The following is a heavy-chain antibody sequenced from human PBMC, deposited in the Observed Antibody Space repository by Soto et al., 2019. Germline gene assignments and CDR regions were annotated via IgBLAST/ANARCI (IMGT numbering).Heavy chain of an antibody. CDR3: ARRLYFDWLTSGGGWFDP. Sequence: PSETLSLTCTVPGDSISSTTYSWAWFRQPKGKGLEWIGSIYYSGSTYYNPSLKSRVTISVDTSKNQFSLKLSSVTAADTAVYYCARRLYFDWLTSGGGWFDPWGQGTLVTVS. J-gene: IGHJ5*02. D-gene: IGHD3-9*01. V-gene: IGHV4-39*01. CDR1: GDSISSTTYS. CDR2: IYYSGST.